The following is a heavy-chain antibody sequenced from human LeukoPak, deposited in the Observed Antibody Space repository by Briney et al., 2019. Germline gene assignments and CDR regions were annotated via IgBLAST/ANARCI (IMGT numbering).Heavy chain of an antibody. V-gene: IGHV1-2*02. Sequence: ASLKVSCKASGYTFTNYDINWVRQATGQGLEWMGWINPNSGGTNSAQKFQGRVTMTRDTSISTAYMELSRLRSDDTAVYYCARVGSDSSGWRRFDYWGQGTLVTVSS. D-gene: IGHD6-19*01. CDR2: INPNSGGT. CDR1: GYTFTNYD. J-gene: IGHJ4*02. CDR3: ARVGSDSSGWRRFDY.